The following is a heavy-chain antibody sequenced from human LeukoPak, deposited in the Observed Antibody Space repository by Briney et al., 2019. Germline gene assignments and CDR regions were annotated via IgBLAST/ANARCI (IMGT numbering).Heavy chain of an antibody. Sequence: PGGSLRLSCSASGFTFSSYAMHWVRQAPGKGLEYDSAISSNGGSTYYADSVKGRFTISRDNSKNTLYLQMSSLRAEDTAVYYCVKEGSFLAVYFDYWGQGTLVTVSS. CDR1: GFTFSSYA. CDR3: VKEGSFLAVYFDY. J-gene: IGHJ4*02. CDR2: ISSNGGST. V-gene: IGHV3-64D*06. D-gene: IGHD3-10*01.